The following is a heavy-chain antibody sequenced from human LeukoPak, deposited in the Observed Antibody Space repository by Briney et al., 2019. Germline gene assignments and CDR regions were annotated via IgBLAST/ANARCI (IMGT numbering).Heavy chain of an antibody. V-gene: IGHV3-7*01. CDR3: ARTPFFGYYYEPPVYYFDY. D-gene: IGHD3-22*01. CDR2: IKQDGSEK. Sequence: GGSLRLSCAASGFTFSNYWMSWVRQAPGKGLEWVTNIKQDGSEKHYVDSVKGRFTISTDNTKNSMDLQMNSLRAEDTAVYYCARTPFFGYYYEPPVYYFDYWGQGTLVTVSS. J-gene: IGHJ4*02. CDR1: GFTFSNYW.